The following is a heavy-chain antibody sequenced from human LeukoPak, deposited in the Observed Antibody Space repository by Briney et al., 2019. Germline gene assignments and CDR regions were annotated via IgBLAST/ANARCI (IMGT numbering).Heavy chain of an antibody. CDR2: ISSSSSTT. Sequence: PGGSLRLSCAASGFTVSSNYMSWVRQAPGKGLEWVSYISSSSSTTNYADSLKGRFTISRDNAKNSLYLQMNSLRDEDTAVYYCARGLPFYSSGWYFDYWGQGTLVTVSS. CDR1: GFTVSSNY. J-gene: IGHJ4*02. D-gene: IGHD6-19*01. V-gene: IGHV3-48*02. CDR3: ARGLPFYSSGWYFDY.